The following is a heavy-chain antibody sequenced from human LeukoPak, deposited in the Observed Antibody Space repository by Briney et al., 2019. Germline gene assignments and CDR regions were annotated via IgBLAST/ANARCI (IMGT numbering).Heavy chain of an antibody. D-gene: IGHD3-22*01. CDR1: GYTFTVYY. CDR3: ARDLSSSGDSVDY. J-gene: IGHJ4*02. Sequence: ASVRVSCKASGYTFTVYYMHWVRQAPGQGGEWMGWINPNSGGTNYAQKFQGRVTMTRDTSISTAYMELSRLRSDDTAVYYCARDLSSSGDSVDYWGQGTLVTVSS. V-gene: IGHV1-2*02. CDR2: INPNSGGT.